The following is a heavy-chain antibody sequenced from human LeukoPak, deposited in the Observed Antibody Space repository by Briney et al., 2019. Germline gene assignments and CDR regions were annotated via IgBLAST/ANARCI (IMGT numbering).Heavy chain of an antibody. CDR2: IIPIFGTA. Sequence: SVKVSCKASGGTFSSYAISWVRQAPGQGLEWMGGIIPIFGTANYAQKFQGRVTMTRDTSTSTVYMELSSLRSEDTAVYYCARSGSSSSRSWFDPWGQGTLVTVSS. J-gene: IGHJ5*02. V-gene: IGHV1-69*05. CDR3: ARSGSSSSRSWFDP. CDR1: GGTFSSYA. D-gene: IGHD6-13*01.